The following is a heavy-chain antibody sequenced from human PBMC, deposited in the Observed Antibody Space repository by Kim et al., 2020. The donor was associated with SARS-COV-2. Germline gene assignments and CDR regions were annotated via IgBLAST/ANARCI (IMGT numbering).Heavy chain of an antibody. D-gene: IGHD3-22*01. J-gene: IGHJ4*02. V-gene: IGHV3-30*18. CDR2: ISYDGSNK. CDR1: GFTFSSYG. Sequence: GGSLRLSCAASGFTFSSYGMHWVRQAPGKGLEWVAVISYDGSNKYYADSVKGRFTISRDNSKNTLYLQMNSLRAEDTAVYYCAKGSYYYDSSGYFYWGQG. CDR3: AKGSYYYDSSGYFY.